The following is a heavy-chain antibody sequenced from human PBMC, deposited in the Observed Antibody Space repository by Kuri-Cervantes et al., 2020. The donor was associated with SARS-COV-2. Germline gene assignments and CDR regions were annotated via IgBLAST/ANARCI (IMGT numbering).Heavy chain of an antibody. J-gene: IGHJ4*02. CDR2: INHSGST. Sequence: SETLSLTCAVYGGSFSGYYRSWIRHPPGKGLEWIGEINHSGSTNYNPSLKSRVTISVDTSKNQFSLKLSSVTAADTAVYYCARAVKRFDYWGQGTLVTVSS. D-gene: IGHD2/OR15-2a*01. V-gene: IGHV4-34*01. CDR3: ARAVKRFDY. CDR1: GGSFSGYY.